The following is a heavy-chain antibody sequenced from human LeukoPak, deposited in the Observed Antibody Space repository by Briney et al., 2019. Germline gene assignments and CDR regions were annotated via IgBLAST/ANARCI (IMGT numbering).Heavy chain of an antibody. J-gene: IGHJ6*02. D-gene: IGHD6-13*01. CDR3: ARDYIAAAGKTYYYYGMDV. CDR2: ISYDGSNK. CDR1: GFTFSSYA. Sequence: PGGSLRLSCAASGFTFSSYAMDWARQAPGKGLEWVAVISYDGSNKYHADSVKGRFTISRDNSKNTLYLQMNSLRAEDTAVYYCARDYIAAAGKTYYYYGMDVWGQGTTVTVPS. V-gene: IGHV3-30-3*01.